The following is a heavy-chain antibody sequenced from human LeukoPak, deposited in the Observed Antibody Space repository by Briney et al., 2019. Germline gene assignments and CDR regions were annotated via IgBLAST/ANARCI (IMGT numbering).Heavy chain of an antibody. CDR2: INHSGST. Sequence: SETLFLTCAVYGGSFSGYYWSWIRQPPGKGLEWIGAINHSGSTNYNPSLKSRVTISVDTSKNQFSLKLSSVTAADTAVYYCARTYYDFWSGYFSWFDPWGQGTLVTVSS. J-gene: IGHJ5*02. D-gene: IGHD3-3*01. V-gene: IGHV4-34*01. CDR1: GGSFSGYY. CDR3: ARTYYDFWSGYFSWFDP.